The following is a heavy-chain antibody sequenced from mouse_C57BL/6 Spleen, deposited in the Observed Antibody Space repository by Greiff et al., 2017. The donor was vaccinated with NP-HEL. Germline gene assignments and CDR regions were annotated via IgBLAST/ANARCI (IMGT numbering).Heavy chain of an antibody. J-gene: IGHJ4*01. CDR2: ISDDGSN. Sequence: EVKLVESGPGLVKPSQSLTLTCSVSGYSITSGYYWNWIRQFPGNNLEWMGYISDDGSNNYNPTRKNRISITRDTSKNQFFLKMNSMTTEDTATYDCAGDYSNYPLSMDYWGQGTSVTVSS. V-gene: IGHV3-6*01. D-gene: IGHD2-5*01. CDR3: AGDYSNYPLSMDY. CDR1: GYSITSGYY.